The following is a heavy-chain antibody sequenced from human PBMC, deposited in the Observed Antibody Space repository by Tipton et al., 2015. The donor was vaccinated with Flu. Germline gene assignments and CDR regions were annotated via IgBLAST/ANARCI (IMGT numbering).Heavy chain of an antibody. V-gene: IGHV1-46*01. CDR3: ARGARGYSSSWYDY. CDR2: INPSGGST. D-gene: IGHD6-13*01. CDR1: GNTFTGYY. J-gene: IGHJ4*02. Sequence: QLVQSGAEVKKPGASVKVSCQASGNTFTGYYIHWVRQAPGQGLGWMGMINPSGGSTTYAQKFQGRVTMTRDTSTSTVYMELSSLRSEDTAVYYCARGARGYSSSWYDYWGQGTPVTVSS.